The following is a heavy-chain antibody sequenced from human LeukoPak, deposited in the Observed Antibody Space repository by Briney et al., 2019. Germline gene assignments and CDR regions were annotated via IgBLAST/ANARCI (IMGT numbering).Heavy chain of an antibody. J-gene: IGHJ4*02. V-gene: IGHV3-11*01. Sequence: GGSLRLSCAASGFTFSDYYMSWIRQAPGKGLGWVSYISSSGSTIYYADSVKGRFTISRDNAKNSLYLQMNSLRAEDTAVYYCARDSPHYGSGSFFDYWGQGTLVTVSS. D-gene: IGHD3-10*01. CDR1: GFTFSDYY. CDR2: ISSSGSTI. CDR3: ARDSPHYGSGSFFDY.